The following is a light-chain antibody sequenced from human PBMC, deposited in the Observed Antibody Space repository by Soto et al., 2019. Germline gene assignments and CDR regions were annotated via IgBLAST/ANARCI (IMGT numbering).Light chain of an antibody. Sequence: DIQMTQSPSTLPASVGDRVTITCRASQSISNWLAWYQQKPGTAPKLLIYDASNLETGVPSRFSGNGSGTELSLSISRLKPDDFATYYCQQHNEYSKTLGQGTKVDIK. CDR2: DAS. CDR1: QSISNW. J-gene: IGKJ1*01. CDR3: QQHNEYSKT. V-gene: IGKV1-5*01.